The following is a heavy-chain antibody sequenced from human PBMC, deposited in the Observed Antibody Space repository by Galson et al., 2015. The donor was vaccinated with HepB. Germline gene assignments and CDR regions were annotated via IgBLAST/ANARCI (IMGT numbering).Heavy chain of an antibody. CDR3: ARGALLWSGPGGLDV. Sequence: ETLSLTCTVSGGSISSSNHYWGWIRQPPGKGLEWIGSNFYSGSTYYNPSLKGRVTISVDTSKKQLSLKLTSVTAADTAVYYCARGALLWSGPGGLDVWGQGTTVTISS. D-gene: IGHD3-10*01. V-gene: IGHV4-39*07. CDR2: NFYSGST. CDR1: GGSISSSNHY. J-gene: IGHJ6*02.